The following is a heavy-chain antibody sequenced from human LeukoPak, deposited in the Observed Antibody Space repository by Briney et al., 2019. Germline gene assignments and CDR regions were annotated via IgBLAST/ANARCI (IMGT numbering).Heavy chain of an antibody. J-gene: IGHJ4*02. Sequence: GRSLRLSCAASGFTFSSYGMHWVRQAPGKGLEWVAVISYDGSNKYYADSVKGRVTISRDNSKNTLYLQMNSLRAEDTAVYYCAKDLDYWGQGNLVTVSS. CDR3: AKDLDY. V-gene: IGHV3-30*18. CDR2: ISYDGSNK. CDR1: GFTFSSYG.